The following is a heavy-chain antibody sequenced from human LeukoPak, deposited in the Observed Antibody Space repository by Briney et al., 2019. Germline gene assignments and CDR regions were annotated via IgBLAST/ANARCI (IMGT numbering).Heavy chain of an antibody. J-gene: IGHJ4*02. D-gene: IGHD2-15*01. Sequence: GESLQISCKGSGYSFTSYWISWVRQMPGKGLEWMGRIDPSDSYTNYSPSFQGHVTISADKSISTAYLQWSSLKASDTAMCYCARHSFGCSGGSCYSGEDYWGQGTLVTVSS. CDR1: GYSFTSYW. V-gene: IGHV5-10-1*01. CDR2: IDPSDSYT. CDR3: ARHSFGCSGGSCYSGEDY.